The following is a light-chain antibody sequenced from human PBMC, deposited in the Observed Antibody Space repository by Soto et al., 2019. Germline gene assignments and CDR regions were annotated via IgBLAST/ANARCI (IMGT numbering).Light chain of an antibody. V-gene: IGLV1-40*01. Sequence: QSVLTQPPSVSGAPGQRVTISCTGSSSNIGAGYDVHWYQQLPGTAPKILIYGNINRPSGVPDRCSGSKSGTSASLAITGPQAEDEADSYCQSYDSSLSVVFGGGTQLTVL. CDR1: SSNIGAGYD. CDR3: QSYDSSLSVV. J-gene: IGLJ2*01. CDR2: GNI.